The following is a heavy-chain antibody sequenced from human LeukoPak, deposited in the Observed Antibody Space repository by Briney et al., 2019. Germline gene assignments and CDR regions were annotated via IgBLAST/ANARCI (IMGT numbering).Heavy chain of an antibody. CDR3: ARETGEQFDY. J-gene: IGHJ4*02. V-gene: IGHV3-21*01. D-gene: IGHD3-16*01. CDR2: ISSSSSNI. Sequence: GGSLRLSCAASGFTFRSYAMTWVRQAPGKGLEWVSSISSSSSNIYYADSVKGRFTISRDNAKNSLYLQVNSLRAEDTAVYYCARETGEQFDYWGQGTLVTVSS. CDR1: GFTFRSYA.